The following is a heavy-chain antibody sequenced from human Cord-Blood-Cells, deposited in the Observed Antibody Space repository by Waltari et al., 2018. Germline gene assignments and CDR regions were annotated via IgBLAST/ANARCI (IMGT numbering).Heavy chain of an antibody. D-gene: IGHD1-26*01. J-gene: IGHJ4*02. CDR2: INPNSGGT. CDR3: ARNRYSGSYYYFDY. CDR1: GYTFTGYD. V-gene: IGHV1-2*02. Sequence: QVQLVQSGAEVKKPGASVKVPCKASGYTFTGYDMPWGRQAPGQGLEWKGWINPNSGGTNYAQKFQGRVTMTRDTSISTAYMELSRLRSDDTAVCYCARNRYSGSYYYFDYWGQGTLVTVSS.